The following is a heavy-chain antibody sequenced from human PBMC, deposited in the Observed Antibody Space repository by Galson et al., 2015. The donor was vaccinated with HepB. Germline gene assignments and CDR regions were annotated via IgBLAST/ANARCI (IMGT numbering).Heavy chain of an antibody. CDR3: ARGLGGYSYEDGDNWFDP. J-gene: IGHJ5*02. CDR1: GFSLSTSGMC. D-gene: IGHD5-18*01. Sequence: PALVKPTQTLTLTCTFSGFSLSTSGMCVSWIRQPPGKALEWLALIDWDDDKYYSTSLKTRLTISKDTSKNQVVLTMTNMDPVDTATYYCARGLGGYSYEDGDNWFDPWGQGTLVTVSS. V-gene: IGHV2-70*01. CDR2: IDWDDDK.